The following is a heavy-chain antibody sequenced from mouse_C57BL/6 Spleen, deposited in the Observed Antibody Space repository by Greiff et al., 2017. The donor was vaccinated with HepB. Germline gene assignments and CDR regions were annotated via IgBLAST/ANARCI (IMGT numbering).Heavy chain of an antibody. CDR2: ISSGSSTI. J-gene: IGHJ2*01. Sequence: VQLQQSGGGLVKPGGSLKLSCAASGFTFSDYGMHWVRQAPEKGLEWVAYISSGSSTIYYADTVKGRFTISRDNAKNTLFLQMTSLRSEDTAMYYCARYYYFDYWGQGTTLTVSS. CDR3: ARYYYFDY. CDR1: GFTFSDYG. V-gene: IGHV5-17*01.